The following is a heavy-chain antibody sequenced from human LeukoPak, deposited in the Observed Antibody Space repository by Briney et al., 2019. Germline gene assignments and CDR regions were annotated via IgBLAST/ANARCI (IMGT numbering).Heavy chain of an antibody. J-gene: IGHJ4*02. Sequence: SETLSLTCTVSGGSISSGGYYWSWIRQHPGKGLEWIGYIYYSGSTYYNPSLKSRVTISGDTSNNQFSLRLSSVTAADTAVYYCARDHIKSAAGGFDYWGQGTLVTVSS. V-gene: IGHV4-31*03. CDR1: GGSISSGGYY. CDR3: ARDHIKSAAGGFDY. D-gene: IGHD6-13*01. CDR2: IYYSGST.